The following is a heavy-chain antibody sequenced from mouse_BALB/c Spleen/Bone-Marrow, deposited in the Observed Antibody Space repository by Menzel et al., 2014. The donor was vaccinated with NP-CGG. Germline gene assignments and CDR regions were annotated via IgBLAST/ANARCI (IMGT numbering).Heavy chain of an antibody. CDR2: INPYNDDT. V-gene: IGHV1-14*01. Sequence: EVKLMESGPELVKPGASVKMSCKASGYTFTSYVMHWVKQKPGLGLGWIGYINPYNDDTEYNEKFKGKATLTSDKSSSTAYMELSSLTSEDSAVFYCARSLYGYDWYFDVWGAGTTVTVSS. J-gene: IGHJ1*01. CDR3: ARSLYGYDWYFDV. CDR1: GYTFTSYV. D-gene: IGHD2-2*01.